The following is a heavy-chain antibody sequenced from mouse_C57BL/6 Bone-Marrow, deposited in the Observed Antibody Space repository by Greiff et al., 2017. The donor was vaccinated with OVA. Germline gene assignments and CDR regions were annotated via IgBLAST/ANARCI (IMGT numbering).Heavy chain of an antibody. V-gene: IGHV1-76*01. J-gene: IGHJ3*01. D-gene: IGHD1-1*01. CDR3: ARSGGYYGFAY. CDR2: IYPGSGNT. CDR1: GYTFTDYY. Sequence: QVTLKESGAELVRPGASVKLSCKASGYTFTDYYINWVKQRPGQGLEWIARIYPGSGNTYYNEKFKGKATLTAEKSSSTAYMQLSSLTSEDSAVYFCARSGGYYGFAYWGQGTLVTVSA.